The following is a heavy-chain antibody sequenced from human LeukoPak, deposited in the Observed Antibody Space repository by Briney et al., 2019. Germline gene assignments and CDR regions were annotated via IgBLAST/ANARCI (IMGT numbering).Heavy chain of an antibody. CDR3: ATLHFYAMGV. V-gene: IGHV3-21*04. CDR2: ISGSGTDT. CDR1: GFTFNSYW. J-gene: IGHJ6*01. Sequence: GGSLRLSCAASGFTFNSYWMTWVRQAPGKGLEWVAFISGSGTDTFYADSVKGRFFISKDNTRDSLSLQMTSLSAEDTAMYYCATLHFYAMGVWGQGTTVTVSS.